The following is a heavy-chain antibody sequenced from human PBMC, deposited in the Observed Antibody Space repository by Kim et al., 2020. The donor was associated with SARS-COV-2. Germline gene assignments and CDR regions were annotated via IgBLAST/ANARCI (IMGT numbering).Heavy chain of an antibody. Sequence: GGSLRLSCAASGFTFSSYGMHWVRQAPGKGLEWVAVISYDGSNKYYADSVKGRFTISRDNSKNTLYLQMNSLRAENTAVYYCAKDLSGRVRGVKNYYYYG. J-gene: IGHJ6*01. CDR3: AKDLSGRVRGVKNYYYYG. CDR2: ISYDGSNK. D-gene: IGHD3-10*01. CDR1: GFTFSSYG. V-gene: IGHV3-30*18.